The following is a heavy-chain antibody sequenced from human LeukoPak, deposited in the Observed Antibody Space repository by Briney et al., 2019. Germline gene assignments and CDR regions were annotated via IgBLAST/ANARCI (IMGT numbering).Heavy chain of an antibody. CDR2: IYYSGST. CDR1: GGSISSYY. Sequence: SETLSLTCTVSGGSISSYYWSWIRQPPGKGLEWIGYIYYSGSTNYNPSLKSRVTISVDTSKNQFSLKLSSVTAADTAVYYCAGRYYYDSSGPFDYWGQGTLVTVSS. D-gene: IGHD3-22*01. V-gene: IGHV4-59*01. J-gene: IGHJ4*02. CDR3: AGRYYYDSSGPFDY.